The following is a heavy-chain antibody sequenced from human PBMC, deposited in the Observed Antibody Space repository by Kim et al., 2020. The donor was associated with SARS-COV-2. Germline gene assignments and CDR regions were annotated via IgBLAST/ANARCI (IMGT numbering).Heavy chain of an antibody. Sequence: YYADSVRGRFTISRDNAKNSLYLQMTSLRDEDTAVYYCARPTYGDYPIDNWGQGTLVTVSS. V-gene: IGHV3-48*02. D-gene: IGHD4-17*01. CDR3: ARPTYGDYPIDN. J-gene: IGHJ4*02.